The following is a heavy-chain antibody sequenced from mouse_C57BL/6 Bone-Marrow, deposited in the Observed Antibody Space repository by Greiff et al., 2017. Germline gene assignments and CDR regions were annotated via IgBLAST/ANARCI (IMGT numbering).Heavy chain of an antibody. J-gene: IGHJ3*01. CDR2: IDPETGGT. D-gene: IGHD1-1*01. CDR1: GYTFTDYE. CDR3: TRVNYYVSSYSAWFAY. V-gene: IGHV1-15*01. Sequence: VQLQQSGAELVRPGASVTLSCKASGYTFTDYEMHWVKQTPVHGLEWIGAIDPETGGTAYNQKFKGKAILTADKSSSTAYMELRSLTSEDSAVYYCTRVNYYVSSYSAWFAYWGQGTLVTVSA.